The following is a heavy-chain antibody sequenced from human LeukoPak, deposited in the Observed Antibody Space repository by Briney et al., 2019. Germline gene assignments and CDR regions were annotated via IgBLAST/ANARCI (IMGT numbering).Heavy chain of an antibody. CDR2: IYHSGST. CDR1: GGSISSGGYS. D-gene: IGHD6-13*01. CDR3: ASSSYSSSWYSTGWFDP. V-gene: IGHV4-30-2*01. Sequence: PSQTLSLTCAVSGGSISSGGYSWSWIRPPPGQGLEWVGYIYHSGSTYYNPSLKGRVTISVDRSKNQFSLKLSSVTAADTAVYYCASSSYSSSWYSTGWFDPWGQGTLVTVSS. J-gene: IGHJ5*02.